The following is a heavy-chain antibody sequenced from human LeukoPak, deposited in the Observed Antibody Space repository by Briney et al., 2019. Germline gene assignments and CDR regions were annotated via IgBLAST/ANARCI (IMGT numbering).Heavy chain of an antibody. J-gene: IGHJ4*02. CDR2: ISWNSGNI. Sequence: GGSLRLSCAGSGFTFDDYAMHWVRQAPGKGLEWVSVISWNSGNIGYADSVKGRFIVSRDNAKNSVYLQMNSLRDEDMALYYCAKGRSGYYYGSGPLDYWGQGTLVTVSS. CDR3: AKGRSGYYYGSGPLDY. V-gene: IGHV3-9*03. D-gene: IGHD3-10*01. CDR1: GFTFDDYA.